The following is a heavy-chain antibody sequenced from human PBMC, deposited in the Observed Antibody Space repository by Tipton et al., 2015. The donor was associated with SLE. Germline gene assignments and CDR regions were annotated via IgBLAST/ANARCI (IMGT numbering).Heavy chain of an antibody. V-gene: IGHV3-23*01. J-gene: IGHJ3*02. D-gene: IGHD1-1*01. CDR1: GFTFSSYW. Sequence: GSLRLSCTASGFTFSSYWMSWVRQAPGKGLEWVSAISGSGGSTYYADSVKGRFTISRDNSKNTLYLQMNSLRAEDTAVYYCAREGDLEPTAFDIWGQGTMVTVSS. CDR3: AREGDLEPTAFDI. CDR2: ISGSGGST.